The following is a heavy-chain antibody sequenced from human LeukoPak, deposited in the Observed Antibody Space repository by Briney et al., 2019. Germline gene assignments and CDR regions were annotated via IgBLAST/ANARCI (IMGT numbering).Heavy chain of an antibody. CDR1: GFTFSSYA. V-gene: IGHV3-23*01. J-gene: IGHJ6*02. Sequence: PGGSLRLSCAASGFTFSSYAMSWVRQAPGKGLEWVSGASGSGGSTYYADSVKGRFTISRDNSKNTLYLQMNTLRAEDTAVYYCAKGGGDYLIYYGMDVWGQGATVTVSS. D-gene: IGHD4-17*01. CDR3: AKGGGDYLIYYGMDV. CDR2: ASGSGGST.